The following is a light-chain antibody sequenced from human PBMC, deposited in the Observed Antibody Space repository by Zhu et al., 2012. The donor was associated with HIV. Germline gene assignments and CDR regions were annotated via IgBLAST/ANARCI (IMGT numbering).Light chain of an antibody. V-gene: IGKV3-11*01. CDR2: DIS. CDR3: QQRTDWPPGT. CDR1: QSVKRF. J-gene: IGKJ3*01. Sequence: EIVLTQSPATLSLSPGERATLSCRASQSVKRFLAWYQQKPGQAPRLLIYDISNRADGIPARFSGGGSGTDFTLTISSLEPEDFAVYYCQQRTDWPPGTFGPGTKMDI.